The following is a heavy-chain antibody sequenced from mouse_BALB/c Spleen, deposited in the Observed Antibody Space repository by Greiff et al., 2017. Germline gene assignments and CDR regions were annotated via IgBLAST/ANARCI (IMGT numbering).Heavy chain of an antibody. J-gene: IGHJ4*01. CDR2: INPSNGRT. V-gene: IGHV1S81*02. Sequence: VQLQQPGAELVKPGASVKLSCKASGYTFTSYWMHWVKQRPGQGLEWIGEINPSNGRTNYNEKFKSKATLTVDKSSSTAYMQLSSLTSEDSAVYYCARSYYGNYYAMDYWGQGTSVTASS. D-gene: IGHD2-10*01. CDR1: GYTFTSYW. CDR3: ARSYYGNYYAMDY.